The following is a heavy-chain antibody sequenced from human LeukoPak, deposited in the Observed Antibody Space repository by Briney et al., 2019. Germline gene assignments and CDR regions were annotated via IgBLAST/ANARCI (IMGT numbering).Heavy chain of an antibody. D-gene: IGHD1-26*01. Sequence: SETLSLTCTVSGGSISSYYWSWIRQPPGKGLEWIGYIYYSGSTNYNPSLKSRVTISVDTSKNQFSLKLSSVTAADTAVYCRARAVGERLRYFDYWGQGTLVTVSS. CDR2: IYYSGST. J-gene: IGHJ4*02. CDR3: ARAVGERLRYFDY. CDR1: GGSISSYY. V-gene: IGHV4-59*01.